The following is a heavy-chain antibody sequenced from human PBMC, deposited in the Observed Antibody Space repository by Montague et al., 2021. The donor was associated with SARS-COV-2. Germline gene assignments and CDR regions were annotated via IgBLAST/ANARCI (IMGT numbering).Heavy chain of an antibody. CDR3: ASHPVWQQLGT. CDR1: GGSITSENW. J-gene: IGHJ4*02. D-gene: IGHD6-13*01. CDR2: THQWGGT. Sequence: SETLSLTCAVSGGSITSENWWSWVRQPPGKGLEWIAETHQWGGTNYNPSLRSRVSILLDNSKNQFSLMVTSVTAADTAMYYCASHPVWQQLGTWGQGTLVSVSS. V-gene: IGHV4-4*02.